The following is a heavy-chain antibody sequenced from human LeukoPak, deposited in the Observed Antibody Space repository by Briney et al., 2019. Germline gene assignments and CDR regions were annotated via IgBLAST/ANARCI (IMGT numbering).Heavy chain of an antibody. Sequence: SETLSLTCTVSGGSVSSGSYYWSWIRQPPGKGLEWIGYIYYSGSTNYNPSLKSRVTISVDTSKNQFSLKLSSVTAADTAVYYCAMRGHCSSTSCSDYGRMDVWGKGTTVTVSS. CDR1: GGSVSSGSYY. CDR3: AMRGHCSSTSCSDYGRMDV. J-gene: IGHJ6*04. CDR2: IYYSGST. V-gene: IGHV4-61*01. D-gene: IGHD2-2*01.